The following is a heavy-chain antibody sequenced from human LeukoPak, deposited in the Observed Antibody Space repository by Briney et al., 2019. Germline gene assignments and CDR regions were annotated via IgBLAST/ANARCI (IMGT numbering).Heavy chain of an antibody. CDR1: GGSISSGSYY. J-gene: IGHJ4*02. CDR3: ARDHGAVALL. V-gene: IGHV4-61*02. CDR2: IYTSGST. D-gene: IGHD6-19*01. Sequence: PSETLSLTCTVSGGSISSGSYYWSWIRQPAGKGLEWIGRIYTSGSTNYNPSLKSRVTISVDTSKNQFSLKLSSVTAADTAVYYCARDHGAVALLWGQGTLVTVSS.